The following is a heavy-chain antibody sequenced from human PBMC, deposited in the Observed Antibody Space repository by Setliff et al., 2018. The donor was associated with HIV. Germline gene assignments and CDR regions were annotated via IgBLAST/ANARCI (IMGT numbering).Heavy chain of an antibody. Sequence: SETLSLTCTVSGGSMNNYYWTWIRQPPGKGLECIGNIYYSGGTDYNPSLKSRLTISLDTSKNQFSLKLTSVTAADTAIYYCARRPVLHNSGSVFDKWGQGTLVTVSS. V-gene: IGHV4-59*08. D-gene: IGHD6-25*01. CDR3: ARRPVLHNSGSVFDK. CDR2: IYYSGGT. J-gene: IGHJ4*02. CDR1: GGSMNNYY.